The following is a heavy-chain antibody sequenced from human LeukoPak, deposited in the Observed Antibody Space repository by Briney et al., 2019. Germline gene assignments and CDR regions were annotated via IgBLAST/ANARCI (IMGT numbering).Heavy chain of an antibody. J-gene: IGHJ4*02. Sequence: PGGSLSLSCAASGFSVSNYWMSWVRQAPGKGLEWVADTNQEGSEKYYVDSVKGRFTISKDNAKNSVYLQMNSLRDEDTAVYYCARDPKWLDYWGQGTLVTVSS. D-gene: IGHD5-12*01. CDR3: ARDPKWLDY. V-gene: IGHV3-7*01. CDR2: TNQEGSEK. CDR1: GFSVSNYW.